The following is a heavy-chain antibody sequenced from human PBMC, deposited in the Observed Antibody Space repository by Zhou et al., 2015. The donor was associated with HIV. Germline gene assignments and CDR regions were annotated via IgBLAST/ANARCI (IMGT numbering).Heavy chain of an antibody. CDR3: ARVGEVTMVRGVIIPYGMDV. D-gene: IGHD3-10*01. J-gene: IGHJ6*02. CDR2: IIPIFGTA. Sequence: QVQLVQSGAEVKKPGSSVKVSCKASGGTFSSYAISWVRQAPGQGLEWMGGIIPIFGTANYAQKFQGRVTITADESTSTAYMELSSLRSEDTAVYYCARVGEVTMVRGVIIPYGMDVWGQGTTVTVSS. V-gene: IGHV1-69*01. CDR1: GGTFSSYA.